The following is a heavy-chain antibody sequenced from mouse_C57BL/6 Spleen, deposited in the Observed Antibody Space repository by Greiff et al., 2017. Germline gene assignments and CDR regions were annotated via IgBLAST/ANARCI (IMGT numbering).Heavy chain of an antibody. CDR3: ARTRMDGYYVWFAY. D-gene: IGHD2-3*01. J-gene: IGHJ3*01. V-gene: IGHV1-22*01. CDR1: GYTFTDYN. Sequence: EVKLMESGPELVKPGASVKMSCKASGYTFTDYNMHWVKQSHGKSLEWIGYINPNNGGTSYNQKFKGKATLTVNKSSSTAYMELRSLTSEDSAVYYCARTRMDGYYVWFAYWGQGTLVTVSA. CDR2: INPNNGGT.